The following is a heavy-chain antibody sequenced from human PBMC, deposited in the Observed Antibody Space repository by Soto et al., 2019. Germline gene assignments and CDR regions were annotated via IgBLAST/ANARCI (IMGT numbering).Heavy chain of an antibody. CDR1: GGSFSSGVSY. Sequence: SETLSLTCTVSGGSFSSGVSYWGWFRQPPGKGLGWIGYINHSGSTNYNPSLKSRVTISVDTSKNQSSLKLSSVTAADTAVYYCARIRAIVVVPAAIGVGAFDIWGQGTMVTVSS. J-gene: IGHJ3*02. V-gene: IGHV4-61*08. CDR2: INHSGST. CDR3: ARIRAIVVVPAAIGVGAFDI. D-gene: IGHD2-2*01.